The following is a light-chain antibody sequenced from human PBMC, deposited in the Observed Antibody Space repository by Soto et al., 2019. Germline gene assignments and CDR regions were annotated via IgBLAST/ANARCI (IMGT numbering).Light chain of an antibody. CDR1: HDIKNY. V-gene: IGKV1-33*01. CDR3: QQYDNLP. CDR2: DAS. Sequence: DIQMTQSPASLSASVGDRVTITCQASHDIKNYLNWYQQKSGKAPKFLIYDASNLQTGVPSTFSGSGSGTDFSFTISDLQPEDSATCWCQQYDNLPLGPGTKVD. J-gene: IGKJ3*01.